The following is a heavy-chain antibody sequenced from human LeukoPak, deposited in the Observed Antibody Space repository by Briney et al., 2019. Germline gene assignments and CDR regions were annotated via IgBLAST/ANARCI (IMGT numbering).Heavy chain of an antibody. J-gene: IGHJ4*02. CDR3: AREGYYDSGSPPTFYFDS. D-gene: IGHD3-10*01. Sequence: GGSLRLSCVASDFTFSSYTMIWVRQAPGKALEWVSVIGTRGDGIHYADSVKGRFTISRDNSRNTLYLQMKSLRPEDTAIYYCAREGYYDSGSPPTFYFDSWGQGTLVTVSS. CDR1: DFTFSSYT. V-gene: IGHV3-23*01. CDR2: IGTRGDGI.